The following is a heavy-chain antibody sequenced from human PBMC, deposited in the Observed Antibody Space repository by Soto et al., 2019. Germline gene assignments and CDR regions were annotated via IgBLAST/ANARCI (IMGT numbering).Heavy chain of an antibody. D-gene: IGHD2-21*02. CDR3: ARDPLPHCGGDCCPDY. V-gene: IGHV1-46*01. Sequence: QVQLVQSGAEVKKPGASVKVSCKASGYTFTSYYMHWVRQAPGQGLEWMGIINPSGGSTSYAQKLQGRVTMTRDTSTSTVYMELSSLRSEDTAVYYCARDPLPHCGGDCCPDYWGQGTLVTVSS. J-gene: IGHJ4*02. CDR1: GYTFTSYY. CDR2: INPSGGST.